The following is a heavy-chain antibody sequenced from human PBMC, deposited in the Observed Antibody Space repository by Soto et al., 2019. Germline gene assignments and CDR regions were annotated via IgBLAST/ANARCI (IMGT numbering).Heavy chain of an antibody. Sequence: GGSLRLSCAASGFTLKTYAMRWVRQAPGKGLEWVSAISGSAGSTYYGDSVKGRFTISRDNSKNTLFLQMNSLRAEDTALYYCAKLTNGDYFDYWGQGILVTVSS. CDR1: GFTLKTYA. D-gene: IGHD3-3*01. CDR2: ISGSAGST. CDR3: AKLTNGDYFDY. J-gene: IGHJ4*02. V-gene: IGHV3-23*01.